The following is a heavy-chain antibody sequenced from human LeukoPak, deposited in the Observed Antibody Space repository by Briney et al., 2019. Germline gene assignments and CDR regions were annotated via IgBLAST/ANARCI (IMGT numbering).Heavy chain of an antibody. CDR2: IYTSGST. V-gene: IGHV4-4*07. J-gene: IGHJ4*02. CDR1: GGSISSYY. Sequence: PSETLSLTCTVSGGSISSYYWSWIRQPAGKGQEWIGRIYTSGSTNYNPSLKSRVTMSVDTSKNQFSLKLSSVTAADTAVYYCARGEFCSGGSCLRAFDYWGQGTLVTVSS. D-gene: IGHD2-15*01. CDR3: ARGEFCSGGSCLRAFDY.